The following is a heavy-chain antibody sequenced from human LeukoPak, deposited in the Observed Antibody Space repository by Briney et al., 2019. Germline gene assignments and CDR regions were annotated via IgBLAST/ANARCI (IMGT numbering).Heavy chain of an antibody. V-gene: IGHV4-59*08. D-gene: IGHD6-19*01. CDR2: VYYSGST. J-gene: IGHJ4*02. CDR3: ARLASSGWSHCDY. CDR1: GVSVSSYY. Sequence: PSETLSLTCTVSGVSVSSYYWSWIRQPPGKGLEWIAYVYYSGSTKYNPSLKSRVTISLDRSRNQFSLKMNSVTAADTAVYYCARLASSGWSHCDYWGQGTLVTVSS.